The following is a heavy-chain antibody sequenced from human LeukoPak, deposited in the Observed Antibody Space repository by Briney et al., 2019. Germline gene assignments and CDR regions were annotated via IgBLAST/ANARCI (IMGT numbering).Heavy chain of an antibody. CDR3: ARNGGGIRAAAYDD. V-gene: IGHV5-51*01. Sequence: RGESLNTSCKGSGYSFTSYWIGWVRQIPGKGLEWMGIIYPGDSDTTYSPSFQGQVTTSADKSISTAYLQWSSLKASDTAMYYCARNGGGIRAAAYDDWGQGTLVTVSS. J-gene: IGHJ4*02. CDR1: GYSFTSYW. CDR2: IYPGDSDT. D-gene: IGHD2-2*01.